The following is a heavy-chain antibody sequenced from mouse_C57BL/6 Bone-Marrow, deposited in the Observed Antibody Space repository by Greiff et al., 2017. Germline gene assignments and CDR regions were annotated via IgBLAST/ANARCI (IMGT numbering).Heavy chain of an antibody. V-gene: IGHV14-2*01. D-gene: IGHD1-1*01. CDR1: GFNIKDYY. CDR2: IDPEDGET. J-gene: IGHJ2*01. Sequence: DVKLVESGAELVKPGASVKLSCTASGFNIKDYYMHWVKQRTEQGLEWIGRIDPEDGETKYAPKFQGKATIPADTSSNTAYLQLSSLPSEDTAVYYWALLLRTREYYFDYWGQGTTLTVSS. CDR3: ALLLRTREYYFDY.